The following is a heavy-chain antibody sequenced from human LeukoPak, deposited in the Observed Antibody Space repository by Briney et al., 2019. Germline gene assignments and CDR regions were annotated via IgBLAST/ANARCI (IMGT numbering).Heavy chain of an antibody. CDR1: GFTFSSYG. J-gene: IGHJ4*02. CDR3: AKDQSGSSATEGS. V-gene: IGHV3-30*02. CDR2: IRYDGSNK. D-gene: IGHD3-3*01. Sequence: GGSLRLSCAASGFTFSSYGMHWVRQAPGKGLEWVAFIRYDGSNKYYADSVKGRFTISRDNSKNTLYLQMNSLRAEDTAVYYCAKDQSGSSATEGSWGQGTLVTVSS.